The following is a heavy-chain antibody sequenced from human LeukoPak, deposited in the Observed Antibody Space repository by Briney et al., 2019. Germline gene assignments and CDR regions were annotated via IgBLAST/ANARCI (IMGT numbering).Heavy chain of an antibody. Sequence: SQTLSLTCAISGDSVSSNSAAWNWIRPSPSRGLEWLGRTYYRSKWYNDYAVSVKSRITINPDTSNNQFSLHLNSVTPEDTAVYYCARDLGIAAADTFDYWGQGTLVTVSS. V-gene: IGHV6-1*01. D-gene: IGHD6-13*01. CDR1: GDSVSSNSAA. J-gene: IGHJ4*02. CDR2: TYYRSKWYN. CDR3: ARDLGIAAADTFDY.